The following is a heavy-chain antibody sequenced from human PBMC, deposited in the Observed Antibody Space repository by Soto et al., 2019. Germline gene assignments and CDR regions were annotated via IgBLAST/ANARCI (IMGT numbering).Heavy chain of an antibody. D-gene: IGHD6-19*01. CDR3: ARGLFGQQWLVGFDT. J-gene: IGHJ4*01. CDR1: GGSFSNYI. Sequence: QVHLVQSGAEVKKPGSSVKVSCKASGGSFSNYIFAWVRQAPGQGLEWMGGTIPMFATAQYAQKLQGRVTITADESTRTVYMYLTSLTSDDTAVYYCARGLFGQQWLVGFDTWGHGTLVTVSS. V-gene: IGHV1-69*01. CDR2: TIPMFATA.